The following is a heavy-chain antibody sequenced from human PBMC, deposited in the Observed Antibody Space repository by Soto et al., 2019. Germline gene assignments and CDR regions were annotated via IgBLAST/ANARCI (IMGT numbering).Heavy chain of an antibody. CDR3: ARVLTAMEHEYYYYCGMDV. V-gene: IGHV1-69*12. J-gene: IGHJ6*02. Sequence: QVQLVQSGAEVKKPGSSVKVSCKASGGTFSSYAISWVRQAPGQGLEWMGGIIPIFGTANYAQKFQGRVTITADESTSTAYMELSSLRSEDTAVYYCARVLTAMEHEYYYYCGMDVWGQGTTVTDSS. CDR1: GGTFSSYA. D-gene: IGHD5-18*01. CDR2: IIPIFGTA.